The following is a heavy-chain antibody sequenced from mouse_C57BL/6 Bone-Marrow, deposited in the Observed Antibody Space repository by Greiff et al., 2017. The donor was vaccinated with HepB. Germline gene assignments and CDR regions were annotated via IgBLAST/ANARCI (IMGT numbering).Heavy chain of an antibody. CDR1: GYTFTSYW. CDR3: ARLGDYEVDY. D-gene: IGHD2-4*01. CDR2: IDPSDSYT. V-gene: IGHV1-50*01. Sequence: QVQLQQPGAELVKPGASVKLSCKASGYTFTSYWMQWVNQRPGQGLEWIGEIDPSDSYTNYNQKFKGKATLTVDTSSSTAYMQLSSLTSEDSAVYYCARLGDYEVDYWGQGTSVTVSS. J-gene: IGHJ4*01.